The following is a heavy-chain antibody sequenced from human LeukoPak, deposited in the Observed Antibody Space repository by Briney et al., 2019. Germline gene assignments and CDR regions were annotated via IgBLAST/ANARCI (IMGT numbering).Heavy chain of an antibody. D-gene: IGHD5-12*01. CDR1: GYTFTGYY. J-gene: IGHJ4*02. Sequence: GASVKVSCKASGYTFTGYYMHWVRQAPGQGLEWMGWINRDNGGTNYAQKFQGRVTMTRDMSISTAYMELSRLRSDDTAVYYCARDPSNSGYDYLYYFDYWGQGTLVTVSS. CDR3: ARDPSNSGYDYLYYFDY. V-gene: IGHV1-2*02. CDR2: INRDNGGT.